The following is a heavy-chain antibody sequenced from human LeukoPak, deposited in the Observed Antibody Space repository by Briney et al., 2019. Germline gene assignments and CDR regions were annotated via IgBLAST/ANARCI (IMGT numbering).Heavy chain of an antibody. CDR3: ASSSYSSGWYLFDY. CDR1: GGTFSSYD. J-gene: IGHJ4*02. CDR2: IIPIFGTA. V-gene: IGHV1-69*01. D-gene: IGHD6-19*01. Sequence: GASEKISCTTSGGTFSSYDISWVRQAPGQGLEWKGGIIPIFGTANYAQKFQGRVTITADESTSTTYMELSSLRSEDTAVYYCASSSYSSGWYLFDYWGQGTLVTVSS.